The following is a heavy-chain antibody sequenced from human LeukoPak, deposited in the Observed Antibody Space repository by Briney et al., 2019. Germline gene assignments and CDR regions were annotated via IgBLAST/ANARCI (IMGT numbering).Heavy chain of an antibody. CDR2: IKSKTDGGTI. D-gene: IGHD6-19*01. CDR3: TTGLTETDNFDY. Sequence: GGCLRLSCAASGFTFGNAWMRWVRQAPGKGLEWVVRIKSKTDGGTIDYAAAVKGRFNNSRDDSKNTLYLQMNSLKIEDTAVYYCTTGLTETDNFDYWGQGTLVTVSS. J-gene: IGHJ4*02. V-gene: IGHV3-15*01. CDR1: GFTFGNAW.